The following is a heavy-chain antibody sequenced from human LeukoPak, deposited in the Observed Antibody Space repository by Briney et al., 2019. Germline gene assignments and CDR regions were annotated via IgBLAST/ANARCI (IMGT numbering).Heavy chain of an antibody. V-gene: IGHV1-18*01. CDR2: ISAYNGNT. CDR3: ARDTEYYYDSSGYPPFDY. Sequence: GASVKVSCKASGYTFTSYGISWVRQAPGQGLGWMGWISAYNGNTNYAQKLQGRVTMTTDTSTSTAYMELRSLRSDDTAVYYCARDTEYYYDSSGYPPFDYWGQGTLVTVSS. J-gene: IGHJ4*02. D-gene: IGHD3-22*01. CDR1: GYTFTSYG.